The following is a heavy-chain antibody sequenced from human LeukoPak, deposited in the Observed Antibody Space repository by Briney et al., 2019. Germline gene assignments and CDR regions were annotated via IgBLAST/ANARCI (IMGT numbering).Heavy chain of an antibody. V-gene: IGHV4-59*12. Sequence: SETLSLTCTVSGGSISSYYWSWIRQPPGKGLEWIGYIYYSGSTNYNPSLKSRVTISVDTSKNQFSLKLSSVTAADTAVYHCARGRYYYGSGSIASSNWFDPWGQGTLVTVSS. CDR2: IYYSGST. D-gene: IGHD3-10*01. J-gene: IGHJ5*02. CDR1: GGSISSYY. CDR3: ARGRYYYGSGSIASSNWFDP.